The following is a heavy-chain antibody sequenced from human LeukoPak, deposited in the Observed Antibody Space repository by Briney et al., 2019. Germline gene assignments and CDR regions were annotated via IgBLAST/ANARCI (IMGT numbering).Heavy chain of an antibody. CDR3: ARARGDYYDSSGYYPAFDY. D-gene: IGHD3-22*01. CDR1: GGPFSGYY. J-gene: IGHJ4*02. Sequence: SETLSLTCAVYGGPFSGYYWSWIRQPPGKGLEWIGEINHSGSANYNPSLKSRVTISVDMSKNQFSLKLSSVTAADTAVYYCARARGDYYDSSGYYPAFDYWGQGTLVTVPS. V-gene: IGHV4-34*01. CDR2: INHSGSA.